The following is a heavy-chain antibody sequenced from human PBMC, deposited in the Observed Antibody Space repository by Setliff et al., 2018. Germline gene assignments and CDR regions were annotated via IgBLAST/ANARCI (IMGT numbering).Heavy chain of an antibody. Sequence: EASVKVSCKASADTFSRYDITWVRQAPGQGLEWMGWISPYNGKTEHAQMFQGRVTMATDRTTNTAYMELRSLKSGDTAVYYCARGSRSWGPRDYYYMDVWGQGTTVTVSS. V-gene: IGHV1-18*01. CDR2: ISPYNGKT. CDR1: ADTFSRYD. J-gene: IGHJ6*03. CDR3: ARGSRSWGPRDYYYMDV. D-gene: IGHD2-2*01.